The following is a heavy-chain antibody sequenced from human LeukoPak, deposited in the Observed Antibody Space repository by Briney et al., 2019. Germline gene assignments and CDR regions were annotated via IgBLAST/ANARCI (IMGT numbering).Heavy chain of an antibody. J-gene: IGHJ4*02. CDR3: ARTLSTITLVRGIIVKHFDY. D-gene: IGHD3-10*01. V-gene: IGHV4-59*01. Sequence: PSETLSLTCTVSGGSISSYFWSWIRQPPGKGLEWIGFVFSSGSTKYNPSLKSRVTISLDTSKNQFSLKLSSVTAADTAVYYCARTLSTITLVRGIIVKHFDYWGQGTLVTVSS. CDR2: VFSSGST. CDR1: GGSISSYF.